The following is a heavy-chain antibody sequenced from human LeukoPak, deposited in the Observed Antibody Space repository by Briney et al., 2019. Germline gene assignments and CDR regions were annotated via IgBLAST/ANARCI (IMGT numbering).Heavy chain of an antibody. CDR2: ISSSSNTI. Sequence: PGGSLRLSCAASGFTFSSYSMNWVRLAPGKGLEWVSYISSSSNTIYYADSVKGRFTISRDNSKNTLYLQMNSLRAEDTAVYYCASPYTAMDLTDYWGQGTLVTVSS. V-gene: IGHV3-48*01. CDR3: ASPYTAMDLTDY. CDR1: GFTFSSYS. D-gene: IGHD5-18*01. J-gene: IGHJ4*02.